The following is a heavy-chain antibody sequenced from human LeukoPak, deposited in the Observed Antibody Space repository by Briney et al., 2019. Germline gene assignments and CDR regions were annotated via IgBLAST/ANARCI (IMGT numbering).Heavy chain of an antibody. D-gene: IGHD3-16*01. V-gene: IGHV3-33*01. Sequence: PGESLRRSCEASRFVFSSSGMHWVRQAQGKGLEWVAVIGDTGRAKYYADSVEGRFTASRDNFKNTLYLEMNGLRYDDTALYYCAREAAWGNWYFDHWGRGTLVTVSS. J-gene: IGHJ2*01. CDR2: IGDTGRAK. CDR1: RFVFSSSG. CDR3: AREAAWGNWYFDH.